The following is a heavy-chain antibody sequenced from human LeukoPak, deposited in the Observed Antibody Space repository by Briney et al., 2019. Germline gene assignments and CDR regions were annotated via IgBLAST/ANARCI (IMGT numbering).Heavy chain of an antibody. V-gene: IGHV1-69*05. Sequence: SVKVSCKASGGTFSSYAISWVRQAPGQGLEWMGGIIPIFGTANYAQKFQGRVTITTDESTSTAYMELSSLRSEDTAVYYCARDLDSSSSQGWFDPWGQGTLVTVFS. CDR1: GGTFSSYA. D-gene: IGHD6-6*01. CDR2: IIPIFGTA. CDR3: ARDLDSSSSQGWFDP. J-gene: IGHJ5*02.